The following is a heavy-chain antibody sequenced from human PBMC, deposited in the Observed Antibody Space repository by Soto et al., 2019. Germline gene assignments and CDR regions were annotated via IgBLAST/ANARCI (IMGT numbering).Heavy chain of an antibody. CDR1: GGSISSGGYY. CDR2: IYYSGST. J-gene: IGHJ4*02. D-gene: IGHD4-4*01. CDR3: VGGIDDYSSLRGGPFDY. V-gene: IGHV4-31*03. Sequence: QVQLQESGPGLVKPSQTLSLTCTVSGGSISSGGYYWSWIRQHPGKGLEWIGYIYYSGSTYYNPSLKSRVTISVDTSKNQFSLKLSAVTAAETGVYYCVGGIDDYSSLRGGPFDYWGQGTLVTVSS.